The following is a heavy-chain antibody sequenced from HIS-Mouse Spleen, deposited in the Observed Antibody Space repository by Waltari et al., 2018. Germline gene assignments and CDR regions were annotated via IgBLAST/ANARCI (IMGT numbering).Heavy chain of an antibody. CDR3: ARKYSSSFDY. Sequence: EVQLVESGGGLVQPGGSLRLSCAASGFTVSSTYMCWVRQAPGKGLEWVSVIYSGGSTYYADSVKGRFTISRDNSKNTLYLQMNSLRAEDTAVYYCARKYSSSFDYWGQGTLVTVSS. CDR1: GFTVSSTY. V-gene: IGHV3-66*01. CDR2: IYSGGST. J-gene: IGHJ4*02. D-gene: IGHD6-6*01.